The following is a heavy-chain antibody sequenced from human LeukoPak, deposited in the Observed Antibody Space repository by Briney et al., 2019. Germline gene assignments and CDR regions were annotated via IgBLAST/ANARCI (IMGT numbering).Heavy chain of an antibody. CDR3: ARTPSKHYYDY. CDR2: IYYNGGT. Sequence: SETLSLTCTVSGVSISSGAYYWSWIRQHPGKGLEWIGYIYYNGGTYSNPSLESRIIISVDTSKNQFSLKLRSVTAADTAVYYCARTPSKHYYDYWGQGTLVTVSS. CDR1: GVSISSGAYY. J-gene: IGHJ4*02. V-gene: IGHV4-31*03.